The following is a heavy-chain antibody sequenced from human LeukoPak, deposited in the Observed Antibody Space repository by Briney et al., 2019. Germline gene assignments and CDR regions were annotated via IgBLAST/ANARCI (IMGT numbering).Heavy chain of an antibody. Sequence: GRSLRLSCAASGFTFSSYGMRWVRQAPGKGLEWVAVIWYDGSNKYYADSVKGRFTISRDNSKNTLYLQMNSLRAEDTAVYYCAKSSGWYSGYFDYWGQGTLVTVSS. J-gene: IGHJ4*02. CDR1: GFTFSSYG. CDR3: AKSSGWYSGYFDY. D-gene: IGHD6-19*01. V-gene: IGHV3-33*06. CDR2: IWYDGSNK.